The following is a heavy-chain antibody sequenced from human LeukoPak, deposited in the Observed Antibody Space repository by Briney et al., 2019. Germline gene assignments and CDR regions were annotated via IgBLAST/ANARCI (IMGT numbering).Heavy chain of an antibody. V-gene: IGHV3-33*01. J-gene: IGHJ4*02. CDR1: GFTFSSYG. Sequence: GGSLRLSCAASGFTFSSYGMHWVRQAPGKGLEWVAVIWYDGSNKYYADSVKGRFTISRENSKNTLYLQMNSLRAEDTAVYYCARDLETLTLTTPVGYWGQGTLVTVSS. D-gene: IGHD3-22*01. CDR2: IWYDGSNK. CDR3: ARDLETLTLTTPVGY.